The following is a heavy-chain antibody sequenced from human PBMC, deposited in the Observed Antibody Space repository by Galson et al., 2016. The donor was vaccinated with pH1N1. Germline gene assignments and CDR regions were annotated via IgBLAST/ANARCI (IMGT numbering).Heavy chain of an antibody. J-gene: IGHJ3*01. V-gene: IGHV3-21*01. Sequence: SLRLSCAAAGFTFGYHGMHWVRQVPGKGLEWVSSITGSGQYISYADTVKGRFTISRDNAKNSVFLQMSSLRAEDTAVYYCVRDNTMTTQLVLFDVWGQGSMVTVSS. CDR1: GFTFGYHG. CDR2: ITGSGQYI. D-gene: IGHD4-17*01. CDR3: VRDNTMTTQLVLFDV.